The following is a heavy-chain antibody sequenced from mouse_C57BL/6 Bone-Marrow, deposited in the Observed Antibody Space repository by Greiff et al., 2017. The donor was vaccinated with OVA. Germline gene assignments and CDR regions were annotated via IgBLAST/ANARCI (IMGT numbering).Heavy chain of an antibody. D-gene: IGHD2-3*01. V-gene: IGHV1-59*01. CDR3: ARLYDGYYNFDY. CDR2: IDPFDSST. Sequence: VQLQQPGAELVRPGTSVKLSCKASGYTFTSYWMHWVKQRPGQGLEWIGVIDPFDSSTKYNQKFQGKATLTVDKSYSTAYMQLSSLTSESSAVYDCARLYDGYYNFDYWGQGTTLTVSS. J-gene: IGHJ2*01. CDR1: GYTFTSYW.